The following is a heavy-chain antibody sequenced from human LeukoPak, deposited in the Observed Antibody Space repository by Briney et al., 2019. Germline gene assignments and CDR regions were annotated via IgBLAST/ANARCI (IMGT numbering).Heavy chain of an antibody. CDR1: GGSFSGYY. CDR3: ARGSGYSYGWGYYYYYYMDV. Sequence: PSETLSLTCAVYGGSFSGYYWSWIRQPPGKGLEWIGEINHSGSTNYNPSLKSRVTISVDTSKNQFALKLSSVTAADTAVYYCARGSGYSYGWGYYYYYYMDVWGKGTTVTVSS. CDR2: INHSGST. V-gene: IGHV4-34*01. D-gene: IGHD5-18*01. J-gene: IGHJ6*03.